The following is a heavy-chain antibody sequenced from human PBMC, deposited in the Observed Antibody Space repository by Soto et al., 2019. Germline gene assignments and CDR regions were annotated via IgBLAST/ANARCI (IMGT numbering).Heavy chain of an antibody. D-gene: IGHD3-10*01. V-gene: IGHV4-30-4*01. J-gene: IGHJ6*02. CDR1: GDSINSGDYY. CDR3: ARWSGVGVAGMDV. CDR2: SFYSGIT. Sequence: QVQLQESGPRLVKPLQTLSLTCTVSGDSINSGDYYWSWIRQPPGRGLEWVGYSFYSGITDYNPSLKSRMTISMDTSKNQFSLRLNSVTAADTAVYFCARWSGVGVAGMDVWGHGTTVSVSS.